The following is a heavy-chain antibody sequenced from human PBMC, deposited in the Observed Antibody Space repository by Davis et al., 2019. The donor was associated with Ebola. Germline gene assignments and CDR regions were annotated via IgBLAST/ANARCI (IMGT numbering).Heavy chain of an antibody. D-gene: IGHD3-22*01. J-gene: IGHJ5*02. V-gene: IGHV4-39*01. Sequence: PSETLSLTCTVSGGSISSSSYYWGWIRQPPGKGLEWIGSIYYSGSTYYNPSLKSRVTISVDTSKNQFSLKLSSVTAADTAVYYCARANSSGLHWFDPWGQGTLVTVSS. CDR1: GGSISSSSYY. CDR3: ARANSSGLHWFDP. CDR2: IYYSGST.